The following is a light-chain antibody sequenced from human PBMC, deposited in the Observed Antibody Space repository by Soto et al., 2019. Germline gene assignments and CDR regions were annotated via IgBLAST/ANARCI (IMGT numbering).Light chain of an antibody. CDR1: QSISNY. CDR2: AAS. Sequence: DIQMTQSPSSLSASVGDRVTITCRASQSISNYLNWYQQKPGKAPKLLIYAASSMQSGVPSRFSGSGSKTDFTLTINSLQPDDSATYYCQQSFSPLWTFGQGTKVEV. J-gene: IGKJ1*01. CDR3: QQSFSPLWT. V-gene: IGKV1-39*01.